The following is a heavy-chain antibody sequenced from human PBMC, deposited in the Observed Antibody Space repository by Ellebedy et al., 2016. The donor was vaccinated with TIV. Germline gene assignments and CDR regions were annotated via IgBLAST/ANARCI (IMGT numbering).Heavy chain of an antibody. J-gene: IGHJ4*02. D-gene: IGHD3-10*01. V-gene: IGHV1-3*01. CDR1: GYTFTSYA. Sequence: ASVKVSCKASGYTFTSYAMHWVRQAPGQRLEWMGWINAGNGNTKYSQKFQGRVTITRDTSASTAYIELSSLRSEDTAVYYCARGSAEGRAFDYWGQGTLVTVSS. CDR2: INAGNGNT. CDR3: ARGSAEGRAFDY.